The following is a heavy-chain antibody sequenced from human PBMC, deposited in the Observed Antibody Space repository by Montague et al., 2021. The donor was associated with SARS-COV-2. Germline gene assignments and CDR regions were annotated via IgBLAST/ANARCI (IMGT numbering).Heavy chain of an antibody. J-gene: IGHJ4*02. CDR1: KFSFSSYA. D-gene: IGHD3-9*01. CDR3: ARPSYYDILTGNGGLEY. V-gene: IGHV3-30*04. CDR2: ISYVGSNQ. Sequence: SLRLSCAASKFSFSSYALHWVRQAPGKGLEWVAVISYVGSNQYYXDSVKGRFTISRDNSKNTLYLQMSSLRAEDTAVYYCARPSYYDILTGNGGLEYWGQGTLVTVSS.